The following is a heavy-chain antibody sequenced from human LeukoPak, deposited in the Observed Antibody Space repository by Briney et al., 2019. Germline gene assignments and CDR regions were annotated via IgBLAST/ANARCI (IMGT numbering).Heavy chain of an antibody. D-gene: IGHD6-6*01. CDR2: ISSSGSYI. V-gene: IGHV3-11*04. J-gene: IGHJ4*02. CDR1: GFTFSDYY. Sequence: PGGSLRLSCAASGFTFSDYYMSWIRQAPGKGLEWVSYISSSGSYIYYADSVKGRFTISRDNAKNSLYLQMNSLRAEDTAVYYCARGYAVAARFSPYDYWGQGTLVTVSS. CDR3: ARGYAVAARFSPYDY.